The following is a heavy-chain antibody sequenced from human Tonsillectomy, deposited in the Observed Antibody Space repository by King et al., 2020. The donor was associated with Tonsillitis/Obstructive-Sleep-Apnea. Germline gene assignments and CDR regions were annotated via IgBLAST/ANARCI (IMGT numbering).Heavy chain of an antibody. CDR2: IYTSGST. Sequence: QLQESGPGLVKPSETLSLTCTVSGGSISSYYWSWIRQPAGKGLEWIGRIYTSGSTNYNPSLKSRVTMSVDTSKNQSSLKLSSVTAADTAGDYCARSPLNYYDSSGYSYYFDYWGQGTLVTVSS. CDR1: GGSISSYY. D-gene: IGHD3-22*01. CDR3: ARSPLNYYDSSGYSYYFDY. J-gene: IGHJ4*02. V-gene: IGHV4-4*07.